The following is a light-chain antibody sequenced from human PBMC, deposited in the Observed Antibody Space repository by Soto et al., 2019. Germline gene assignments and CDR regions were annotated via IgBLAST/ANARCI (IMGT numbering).Light chain of an antibody. Sequence: EIVLTQSPATLSLSPGERATLSGRASLSVSSSLAWYQQKPAQPPRLLIYDASNRATGIPARFSGSGSGTDFTLTISSLEPEDFAVYYCQQRNVWPPVTFGQGTRLEIK. CDR3: QQRNVWPPVT. CDR2: DAS. V-gene: IGKV3-11*01. CDR1: LSVSSS. J-gene: IGKJ5*01.